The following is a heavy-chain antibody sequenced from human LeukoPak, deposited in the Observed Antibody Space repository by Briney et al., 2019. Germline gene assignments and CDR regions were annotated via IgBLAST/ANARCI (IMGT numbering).Heavy chain of an antibody. J-gene: IGHJ3*02. CDR2: FDPEDGET. D-gene: IGHD3-22*01. CDR1: GYTLTELS. Sequence: ASVKVSCKASGYTLTELSMHWVRQAPGKGLEWMGGFDPEDGETIYAQKFQGRVTMTEDTSTDTAYMELSSLRSEDTAVYYCARDLGGSYYDSSGSLTDIWGQGTMVTVSS. V-gene: IGHV1-24*01. CDR3: ARDLGGSYYDSSGSLTDI.